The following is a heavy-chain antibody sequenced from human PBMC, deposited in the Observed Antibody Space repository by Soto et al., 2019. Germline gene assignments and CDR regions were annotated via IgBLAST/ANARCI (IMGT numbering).Heavy chain of an antibody. CDR1: GGTFSSYT. Sequence: SVKVSCKASGGTFSSYTISWVRQAPGQGLEWMGRIIPILGIANYAQKFQGRVTITADKSTSTAYMELSSLRSEDTAVYYCARATTMAYNWFDPWGQGTLVTVSS. V-gene: IGHV1-69*02. J-gene: IGHJ5*02. D-gene: IGHD3-10*01. CDR2: IIPILGIA. CDR3: ARATTMAYNWFDP.